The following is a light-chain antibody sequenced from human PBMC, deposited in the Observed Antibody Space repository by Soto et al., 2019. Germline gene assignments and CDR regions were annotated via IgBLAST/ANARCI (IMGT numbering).Light chain of an antibody. V-gene: IGKV3-11*01. CDR1: QTLSSSF. CDR2: DAS. Sequence: EIVLTQSPGTLSLSPGERASLSCMTSQTLSSSFLAWYQQKPGQAPRLLIYDASNRATGIPARFSGSGSGTDFTLTISSLEPEDFAVYYCQQRSNWPVTFGQGTRLEI. CDR3: QQRSNWPVT. J-gene: IGKJ5*01.